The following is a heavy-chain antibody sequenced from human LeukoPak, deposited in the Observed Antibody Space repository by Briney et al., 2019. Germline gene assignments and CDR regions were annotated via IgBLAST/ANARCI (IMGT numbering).Heavy chain of an antibody. CDR2: TYYRSTWYN. V-gene: IGHV6-1*01. J-gene: IGHJ5*02. Sequence: NRSQTLSLTCAISGDTSSSNSVTWHWIRQSPSRGLEWLVRTYYRSTWYNDYAVSVRGRITVNPDTPKNQFSLHLNSVTPEDTAVYYGARRLTQYDCFDPWGRGILVTVSS. CDR1: GDTSSSNSVT. D-gene: IGHD2-2*01. CDR3: ARRLTQYDCFDP.